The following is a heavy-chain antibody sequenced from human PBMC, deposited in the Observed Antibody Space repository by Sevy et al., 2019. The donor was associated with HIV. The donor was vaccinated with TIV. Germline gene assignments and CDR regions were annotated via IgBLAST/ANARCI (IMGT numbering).Heavy chain of an antibody. CDR1: GGSISSYY. V-gene: IGHV4-59*01. CDR2: IYYSGST. J-gene: IGHJ4*02. CDR3: ARSVAYFDY. Sequence: SETLSLTCTVSGGSISSYYWSWIRQPPGKGLEWIGYIYYSGSTNYNPSLKSRVTISVDTSKNQFSLKLSSVTAADTAVYYCARSVAYFDYWGQRTLVTVSS.